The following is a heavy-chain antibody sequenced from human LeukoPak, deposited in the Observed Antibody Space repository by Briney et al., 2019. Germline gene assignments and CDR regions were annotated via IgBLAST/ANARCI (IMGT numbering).Heavy chain of an antibody. CDR3: ARSYYESTGSYGMDV. V-gene: IGHV1-3*01. J-gene: IGHJ6*02. CDR2: INAENGDT. Sequence: ASVKVSCKASGYRSTGYNIDWVRQAPGQRPEWMGRINAENGDTKYSQKFQGRVTITRDTFASTSYMELSSLRSEDTAVYYCARSYYESTGSYGMDVWGQGTTVTVSS. CDR1: GYRSTGYN. D-gene: IGHD3-22*01.